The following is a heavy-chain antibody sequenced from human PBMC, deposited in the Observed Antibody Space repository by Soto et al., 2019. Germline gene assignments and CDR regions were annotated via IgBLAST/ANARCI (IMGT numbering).Heavy chain of an antibody. D-gene: IGHD4-17*01. CDR2: IYYSGST. V-gene: IGHV4-59*01. Sequence: SETLSLTCTVSGGSISSYYCSWIRQPPGKRLEWIGSIYYSGSTNYNPSLKSRVTISVDTSKNQFSLKLSSVTAADTAVYYCATMTTGNPWGMDVWGQGTTVTVSS. CDR3: ATMTTGNPWGMDV. J-gene: IGHJ6*02. CDR1: GGSISSYY.